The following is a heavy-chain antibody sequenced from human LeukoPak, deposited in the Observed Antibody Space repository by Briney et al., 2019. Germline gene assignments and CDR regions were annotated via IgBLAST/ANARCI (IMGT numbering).Heavy chain of an antibody. CDR2: IYPGDSDT. Sequence: GESLKISCKGSGYSFTSYWIGWVRQMPGKGLEWMGIIYPGDSDTRYSPSFQGQVTMSADESISTAYLQWSSLKASDTAMYYCARQPQYTSGPFDTWGQGTLVTVSS. CDR3: ARQPQYTSGPFDT. V-gene: IGHV5-51*01. J-gene: IGHJ5*02. D-gene: IGHD6-19*01. CDR1: GYSFTSYW.